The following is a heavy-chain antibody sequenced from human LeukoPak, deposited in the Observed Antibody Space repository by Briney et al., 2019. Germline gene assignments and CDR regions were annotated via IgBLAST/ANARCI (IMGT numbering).Heavy chain of an antibody. J-gene: IGHJ4*02. CDR2: IGSNGRST. CDR1: GFTFDRFA. CDR3: VNQISGWVY. Sequence: GGSLRLSCSASGFTFDRFAMHWVRQAPGKGLEYLSGIGSNGRSTHNADSAKGRFTISRDNSKNTLFLQMTSLRAEDTAVYYCVNQISGWVYWGQGTLVTVSS. D-gene: IGHD6-19*01. V-gene: IGHV3-64D*06.